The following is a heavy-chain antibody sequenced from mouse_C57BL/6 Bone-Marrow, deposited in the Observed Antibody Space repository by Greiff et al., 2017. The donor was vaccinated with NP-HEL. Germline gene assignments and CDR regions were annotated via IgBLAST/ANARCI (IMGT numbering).Heavy chain of an antibody. CDR2: INPNNGGT. J-gene: IGHJ4*01. Sequence: VQLQQSGPELVKPGASVKIPCKASGYTFPDYYMDWVKQSHGKSLELIGDINPNNGGTIYNQKFKGKATLTVDKSSSTAYMELRSLTSEDTAVYYCARWERRYYAMDYWGQGTTVTVSS. CDR3: ARWERRYYAMDY. CDR1: GYTFPDYY. D-gene: IGHD4-1*01. V-gene: IGHV1-18*01.